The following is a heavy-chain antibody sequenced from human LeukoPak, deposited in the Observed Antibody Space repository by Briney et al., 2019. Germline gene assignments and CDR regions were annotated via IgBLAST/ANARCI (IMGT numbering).Heavy chain of an antibody. D-gene: IGHD3-22*01. J-gene: IGHJ1*01. V-gene: IGHV3-74*01. CDR2: IKSDGRT. CDR1: GFTLSSYW. Sequence: GGSLRLSCAASGFTLSSYWMHWVRQAPGKGLVWVSRIKSDGRTNYADSVKGRFTISRDNAKNTVALQMNSLRAEDTGVYYCARAPSEIGGYYPEYFRHWGQGTLVIVSS. CDR3: ARAPSEIGGYYPEYFRH.